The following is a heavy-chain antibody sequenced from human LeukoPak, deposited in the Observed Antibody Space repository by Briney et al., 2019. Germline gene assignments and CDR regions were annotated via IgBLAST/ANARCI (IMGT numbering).Heavy chain of an antibody. CDR2: ISSSSSYI. Sequence: GGSLGLSCAASGFTFSNYEMNWVRQAPGKGLEWVSSISSSSSYIYYADSVKGRFTISRDNAKNSLYLQMNSLRAEDTAVYYCARIGSGYDFDYWGQGTLVTVSS. D-gene: IGHD3-3*01. CDR1: GFTFSNYE. V-gene: IGHV3-21*01. CDR3: ARIGSGYDFDY. J-gene: IGHJ4*02.